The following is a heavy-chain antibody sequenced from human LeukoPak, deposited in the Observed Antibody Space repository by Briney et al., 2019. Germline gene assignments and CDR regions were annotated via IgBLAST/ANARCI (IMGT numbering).Heavy chain of an antibody. D-gene: IGHD3-22*01. CDR3: AKDRPNYYGSNGHYYKLNGDC. CDR2: ITSSGAAT. V-gene: IGHV3-23*01. Sequence: HPGGSLRLSCAASGFTFSSYAMSWVRQAPGKGLEWVSSITSSGAATYYAYSVKGRFTISRDNSDNTQYLQMNSLRAEDTAVYYCAKDRPNYYGSNGHYYKLNGDCWGQGTLVTVSS. J-gene: IGHJ4*02. CDR1: GFTFSSYA.